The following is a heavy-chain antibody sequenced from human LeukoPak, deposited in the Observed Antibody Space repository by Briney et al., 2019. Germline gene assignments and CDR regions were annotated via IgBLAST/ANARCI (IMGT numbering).Heavy chain of an antibody. V-gene: IGHV3-74*01. CDR2: INSDGSST. CDR1: GFTFSSYW. CDR3: ASLGAVAGTSDY. Sequence: GSLRLTCAASGFTFSSYWMNWVRQAPGKGLVWVSRINSDGSSTSYADSVKGRFTISRDNAKNTLYLQMNSLRAEDTAVYYCASLGAVAGTSDYWGQGTLVTVSS. J-gene: IGHJ4*02. D-gene: IGHD6-19*01.